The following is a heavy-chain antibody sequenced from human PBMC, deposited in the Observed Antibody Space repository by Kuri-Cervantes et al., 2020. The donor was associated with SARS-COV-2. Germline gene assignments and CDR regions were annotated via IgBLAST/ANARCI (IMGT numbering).Heavy chain of an antibody. CDR3: ARTRGDFDY. CDR2: ISGSGGST. J-gene: IGHJ4*02. CDR1: GFTFSSYA. V-gene: IGHV3-23*01. Sequence: GESLKISCAASGFTFSSYAMSWVRQAPGKGLEWVSAISGSGGSTYYADSVKGRFTISRDNAKNSLYLQMNSLRAEDTAVYYCARTRGDFDYWGQGTLVTVSS.